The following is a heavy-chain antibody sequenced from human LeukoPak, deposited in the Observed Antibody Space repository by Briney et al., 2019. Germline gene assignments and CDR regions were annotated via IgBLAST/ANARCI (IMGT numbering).Heavy chain of an antibody. V-gene: IGHV4-59*08. CDR2: IYYSGST. CDR1: GGSISSYY. CDR3: ARGGTVTTDY. D-gene: IGHD4-17*01. J-gene: IGHJ4*02. Sequence: PSETLSLTCTVSGGSISSYYWSWIRQPPGKGLEWIGYIYYSGSTNYNPSLKSRVTISVDTSKNQFSLKLSSVTAADTAVYYCARGGTVTTDYWGQGTLVTVSS.